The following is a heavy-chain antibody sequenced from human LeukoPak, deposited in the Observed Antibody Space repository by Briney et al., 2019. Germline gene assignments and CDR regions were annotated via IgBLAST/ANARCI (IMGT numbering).Heavy chain of an antibody. J-gene: IGHJ4*02. Sequence: SETLSLTCAVSGYSMSSGYYWGWIRQPPGKGLEWIGSIYHSGSSYYNPSLKSRVTISVDTSKNQFSLKLSSVTAADTAVYYCARQACSGGSCIDNWGQGTLVTVSS. V-gene: IGHV4-38-2*01. CDR2: IYHSGSS. CDR3: ARQACSGGSCIDN. D-gene: IGHD2-15*01. CDR1: GYSMSSGYY.